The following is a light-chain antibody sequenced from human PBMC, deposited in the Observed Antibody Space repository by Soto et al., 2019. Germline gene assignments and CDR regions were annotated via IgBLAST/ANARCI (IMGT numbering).Light chain of an antibody. CDR1: NNDVGAYNY. CDR2: DVS. CDR3: SSYTTSSSVV. V-gene: IGLV2-14*01. J-gene: IGLJ2*01. Sequence: HSVLTQPASVSGSPGQSITISCTGSNNDVGAYNYVSWYQQHPGKAPKTMIYDVSNRPSGVSNRFSGSKSGNTASLTISGLQAEDEADYYCSSYTTSSSVVFGGGTKLTVL.